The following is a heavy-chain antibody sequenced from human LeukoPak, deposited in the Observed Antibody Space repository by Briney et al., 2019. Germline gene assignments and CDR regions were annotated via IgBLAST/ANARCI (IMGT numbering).Heavy chain of an antibody. CDR1: GGSFSGYY. Sequence: KPSETLSLTCAVYGGSFSGYYWSWIRQPAGKGLEWIGRIYTSGSTNYNPSLKSRVTMSVDTSKNQFSLKLSSVTAADTAVYYCAGEGHYYDSSGSLILFDYWGQGTLVTVSS. V-gene: IGHV4-59*10. CDR3: AGEGHYYDSSGSLILFDY. J-gene: IGHJ4*02. CDR2: IYTSGST. D-gene: IGHD3-22*01.